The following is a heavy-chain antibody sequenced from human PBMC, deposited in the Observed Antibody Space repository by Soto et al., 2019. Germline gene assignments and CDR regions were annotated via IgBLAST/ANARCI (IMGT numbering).Heavy chain of an antibody. CDR3: AKDNPKEWLPQKARYYYYYYSMDV. CDR2: ISYDGSNK. CDR1: GFTFSSYG. Sequence: GGSLRLSCAASGFTFSSYGMHWVRQAPGKGLEWVAVISYDGSNKYYADSVKGRFTISRDNSKNTLYLQMNSLRAEDTAVYYCAKDNPKEWLPQKARYYYYYYSMDVWGQGTTVTVSS. V-gene: IGHV3-30*18. D-gene: IGHD5-18*01. J-gene: IGHJ6*02.